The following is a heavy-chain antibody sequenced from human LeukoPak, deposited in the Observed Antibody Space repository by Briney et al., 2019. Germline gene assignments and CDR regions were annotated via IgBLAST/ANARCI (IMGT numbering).Heavy chain of an antibody. CDR3: ARLLRLGGLSLFDY. D-gene: IGHD3-16*02. CDR2: IYYSGST. Sequence: SETLSLTCTVSGGSISSGGYYWSWIRQHPGKGLEWIGYIYYSGSTYYNPSLKSRVTISVDTSKNQFSLKLSSVTAADTAVYYCARLLRLGGLSLFDYWGQGTLVTVSS. J-gene: IGHJ4*02. CDR1: GGSISSGGYY. V-gene: IGHV4-31*03.